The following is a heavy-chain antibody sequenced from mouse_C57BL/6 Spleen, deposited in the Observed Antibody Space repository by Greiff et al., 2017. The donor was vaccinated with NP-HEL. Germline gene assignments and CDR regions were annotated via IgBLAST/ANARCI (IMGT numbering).Heavy chain of an antibody. CDR2: IRSKSNNYAT. J-gene: IGHJ4*01. CDR1: GFSFNTYA. Sequence: GGGLVQPKGSLKLSCAASGFSFNTYAMNWVRQAPGKGLEWVARIRSKSNNYATYYADSVKDRFTISRDDSESMLYLQMNNLKTEDTAMYYCVRHLYDGYYDAMDYWGQGTSVTVSS. CDR3: VRHLYDGYYDAMDY. D-gene: IGHD2-3*01. V-gene: IGHV10-1*01.